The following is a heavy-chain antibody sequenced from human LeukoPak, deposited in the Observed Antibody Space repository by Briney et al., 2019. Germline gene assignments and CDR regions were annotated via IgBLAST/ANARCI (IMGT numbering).Heavy chain of an antibody. V-gene: IGHV1-69*04. CDR2: IIPILGIA. J-gene: IGHJ4*02. Sequence: SVKVSCKASGGTFSSYAIRWVRQAPGQGLEWMGRIIPILGIANYAQKFQGRVTITTDESTSTAYMELSSLRSEDTAVYYCASGGKGYSSSWYPFDYWGQGTLVTVSS. CDR1: GGTFSSYA. D-gene: IGHD6-13*01. CDR3: ASGGKGYSSSWYPFDY.